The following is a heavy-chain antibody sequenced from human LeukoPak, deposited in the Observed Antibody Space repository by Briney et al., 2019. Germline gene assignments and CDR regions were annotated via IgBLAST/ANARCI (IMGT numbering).Heavy chain of an antibody. CDR2: VKSRSAGETT. CDR3: TLIQGWGSGSYYRDL. J-gene: IGHJ4*02. Sequence: GGSLRLSCAASGFSISNDWMSWVRQAPGKGLEWVARVKSRSAGETTDYAAPVKGRFTISRDDSKNTLYLQMNSLKTEDTAVYYCTLIQGWGSGSYYRDLWGQGTLVTVSS. CDR1: GFSISNDW. D-gene: IGHD3-10*01. V-gene: IGHV3-15*01.